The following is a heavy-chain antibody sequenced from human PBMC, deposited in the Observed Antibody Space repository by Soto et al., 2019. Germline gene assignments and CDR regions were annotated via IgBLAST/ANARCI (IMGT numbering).Heavy chain of an antibody. CDR2: IIPMFATT. J-gene: IGHJ5*02. Sequence: QVQLVQSGAEVKKPESSVKVSCKASGGTFSNYAFGWLRQAPGQGLEWRGGIIPMFATTSYAQKFQGRVTITADESTSTVYMELSSLRSEDTAVYYCARDHNWNDVGNWFDPWGQGTPVTVSS. V-gene: IGHV1-69*01. CDR1: GGTFSNYA. D-gene: IGHD1-1*01. CDR3: ARDHNWNDVGNWFDP.